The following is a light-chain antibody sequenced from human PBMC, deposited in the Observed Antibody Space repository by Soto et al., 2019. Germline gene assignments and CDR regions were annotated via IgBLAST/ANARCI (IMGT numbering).Light chain of an antibody. CDR1: QGISKK. Sequence: IVMAQTPATLSVAPGGRDTFSCRASQGISKKVAWYQHKPGQAPRLLISAVSTGATGVPARFSGSGSGTEFTLTINSLQSEDCATYYCQQYHTWPVTFGGGTNVEIK. V-gene: IGKV3-15*01. CDR2: AVS. J-gene: IGKJ4*01. CDR3: QQYHTWPVT.